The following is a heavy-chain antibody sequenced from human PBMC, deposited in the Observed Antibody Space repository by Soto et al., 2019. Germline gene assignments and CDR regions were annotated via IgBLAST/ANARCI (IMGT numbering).Heavy chain of an antibody. V-gene: IGHV1-18*01. CDR1: GYTFDTYS. J-gene: IGHJ4*02. D-gene: IGHD3-16*01. CDR3: ARGRTWGARYFDY. CDR2: ISAYNGHT. Sequence: QFQLLQYRIDVKRPGASVRDSCKATGYTFDTYSISWVRHAPLQSLKWMGWISAYNGHTNYAQRFQGRITMTTDTTTNTVSLELSGQRSDDKEVYYCARGRTWGARYFDYWGQGTLVTVSS.